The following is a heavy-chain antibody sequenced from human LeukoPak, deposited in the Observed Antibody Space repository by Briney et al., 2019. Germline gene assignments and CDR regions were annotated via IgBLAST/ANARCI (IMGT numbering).Heavy chain of an antibody. J-gene: IGHJ4*02. D-gene: IGHD6-13*01. CDR2: INPSGGST. CDR3: ARGGKVYSSSWYRAPIEYYFDY. V-gene: IGHV1-46*01. CDR1: GYTFTSYD. Sequence: ASVKVSCKASGYTFTSYDINWVRQAPGQGLEWIGIINPSGGSTSYAQKFQGRVTMTRDTSTSTVYMELSSLRSEDTAVYYCARGGKVYSSSWYRAPIEYYFDYWGQGTLVTVSS.